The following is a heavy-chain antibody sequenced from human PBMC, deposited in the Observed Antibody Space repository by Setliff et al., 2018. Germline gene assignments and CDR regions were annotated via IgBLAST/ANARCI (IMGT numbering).Heavy chain of an antibody. J-gene: IGHJ6*02. Sequence: SETLSLTCSVSGGSISGSHYSWVWMRQPPGKRLEWIGSTYYNGTAYYNPSLQSRVAISVDTSKNQFALNLKSVTAADTAVYYCARDRTAYSYGLDVWGQGTTVTVSS. CDR2: TYYNGTA. CDR1: GGSISGSHYS. CDR3: ARDRTAYSYGLDV. D-gene: IGHD5-18*01. V-gene: IGHV4-39*06.